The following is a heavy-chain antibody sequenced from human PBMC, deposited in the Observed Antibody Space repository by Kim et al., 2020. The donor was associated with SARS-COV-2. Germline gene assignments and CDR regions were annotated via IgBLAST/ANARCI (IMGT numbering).Heavy chain of an antibody. CDR1: GGSFSGYY. CDR2: INHSGST. Sequence: SETLSLSCAVYGGSFSGYYWSWIRQPPGKGLEWMGEINHSGSTNYNASLKSRVTISVDMSKNQFSLKLNAVIAADTAVYYCAREPPSGAFDIWGQGTMVSVSS. V-gene: IGHV4-34*01. J-gene: IGHJ3*02. CDR3: AREPPSGAFDI.